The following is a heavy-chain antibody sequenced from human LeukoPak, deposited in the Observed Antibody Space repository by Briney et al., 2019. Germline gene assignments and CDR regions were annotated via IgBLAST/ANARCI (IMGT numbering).Heavy chain of an antibody. J-gene: IGHJ6*03. CDR2: ISAYNGNT. CDR3: ARQSLADYYYYMDV. Sequence: ASVRVSCKASGYTFTSYGISWVRQAPGQGLEWMGWISAYNGNTNYAQKLQGRVTMTTDTSTSTAYMELRSLRSDDTAVYYCARQSLADYYYYMDVWGKGTTVTVSS. CDR1: GYTFTSYG. V-gene: IGHV1-18*01.